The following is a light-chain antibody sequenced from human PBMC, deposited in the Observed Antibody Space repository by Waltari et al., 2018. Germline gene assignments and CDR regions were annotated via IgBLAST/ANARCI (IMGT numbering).Light chain of an antibody. J-gene: IGLJ2*01. CDR1: SNDIGNSNH. CDR2: EVT. V-gene: IGLV2-23*02. CDR3: LSYASSITFV. Sequence: QPALTQPASVSGSPGQSISISCTGTSNDIGNSNHVCWYQQHPGKVPKLIIDEVTKRPRGVSDRFSGSKSGNTAALTISGLQAEDEADYYCLSYASSITFVFGGGTKLSVL.